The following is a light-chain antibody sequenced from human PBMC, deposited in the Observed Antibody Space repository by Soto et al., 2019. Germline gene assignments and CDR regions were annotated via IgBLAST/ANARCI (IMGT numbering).Light chain of an antibody. CDR1: QTVRGEY. J-gene: IGKJ1*01. V-gene: IGKV3-20*01. CDR3: QQYSASPRT. Sequence: EIVLTQSPGTLSLSPGERATVSCRASQTVRGEYLAWYQQKRGQPPRLLIYGAFNRAGGIPDRFSGSGSGTDFTLTISTLEPEDYAVYYCQQYSASPRTFGQGTKVEIK. CDR2: GAF.